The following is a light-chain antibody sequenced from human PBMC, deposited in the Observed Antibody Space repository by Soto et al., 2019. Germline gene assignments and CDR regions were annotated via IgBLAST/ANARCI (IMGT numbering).Light chain of an antibody. CDR2: DAS. Sequence: IVLTQSPATLSLSPGERATLTCRASQSVGSFLAWYQQKRGQAPRLLIYDASNRATGIPARFSGSGSGTDFTLTISSLEPEDLTVYYCQQRSSWPWTFGQGTKVEIK. CDR1: QSVGSF. J-gene: IGKJ1*01. CDR3: QQRSSWPWT. V-gene: IGKV3-11*01.